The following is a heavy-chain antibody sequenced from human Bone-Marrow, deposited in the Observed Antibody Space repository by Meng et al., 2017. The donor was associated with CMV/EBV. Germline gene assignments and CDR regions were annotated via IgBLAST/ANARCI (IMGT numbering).Heavy chain of an antibody. CDR3: ARVPWYYDSSGYYFGAFDV. CDR1: GGSISGSTHS. V-gene: IGHV4-39*07. Sequence: SETLSLTCTVSGGSISGSTHSWDWIRQPPGKGLEWIGSIYYSGRTDYNPSLKSRVTISVDTSKNQFSLKLSSVTAADTAVYYCARVPWYYDSSGYYFGAFDVWAQGTMATVSS. CDR2: IYYSGRT. J-gene: IGHJ3*01. D-gene: IGHD3-22*01.